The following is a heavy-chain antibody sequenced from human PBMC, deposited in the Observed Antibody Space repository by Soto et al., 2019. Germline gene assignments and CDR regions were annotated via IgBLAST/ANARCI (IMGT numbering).Heavy chain of an antibody. CDR2: IYHSGST. CDR3: ARHYPIGNNWNYFDY. J-gene: IGHJ4*02. V-gene: IGHV4-4*02. Sequence: PSETLSLTCAVSSGSISSSNWWSWVRQPPGKGLEWIGEIYHSGSTNYNPSLESRVTISVDKSKNQFSLELSSVTAADTAVYYCARHYPIGNNWNYFDYWGQGALVTVSS. D-gene: IGHD1-1*01. CDR1: SGSISSSNW.